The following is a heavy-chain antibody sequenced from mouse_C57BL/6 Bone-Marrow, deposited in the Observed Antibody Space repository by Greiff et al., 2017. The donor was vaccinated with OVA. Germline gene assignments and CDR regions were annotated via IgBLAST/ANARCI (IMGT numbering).Heavy chain of an antibody. CDR1: GYTFTSYW. V-gene: IGHV1-64*01. D-gene: IGHD1-1*01. Sequence: VQLQQPGAELVKPGASVKLSCKASGYTFTSYWMHWVTQRPGPGLEWIGMIHPNSGSTNYNEKFKSKATLTVDKSSSTAYMQLSSLTSEDSAVYYWARNYGSRHWYFDVWGTGTTVTVSS. CDR2: IHPNSGST. J-gene: IGHJ1*03. CDR3: ARNYGSRHWYFDV.